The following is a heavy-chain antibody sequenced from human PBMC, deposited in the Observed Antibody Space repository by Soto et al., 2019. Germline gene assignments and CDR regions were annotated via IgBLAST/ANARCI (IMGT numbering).Heavy chain of an antibody. CDR2: INPSGGST. CDR1: GYTFTSYY. CDR3: ARDGEEIAVSDRNWFDP. V-gene: IGHV1-46*01. D-gene: IGHD6-19*01. J-gene: IGHJ5*02. Sequence: ASVKVSCKASGYTFTSYYMHWVRQAPRQGLEWMGIINPSGGSTSYAQKFQGRVTMTRDTSTSTVYMELSSLRSEDTAVYYCARDGEEIAVSDRNWFDPWGQGTLVTVSS.